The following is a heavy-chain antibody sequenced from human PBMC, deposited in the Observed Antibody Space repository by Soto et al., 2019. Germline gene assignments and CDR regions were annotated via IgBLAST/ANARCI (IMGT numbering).Heavy chain of an antibody. J-gene: IGHJ4*02. V-gene: IGHV3-30*18. CDR3: AKDSYNYYDSSGYLYRSI. CDR2: ISYDGSNK. CDR1: GFTFSSYG. D-gene: IGHD3-22*01. Sequence: GALRLSCAASGFTFSSYGMHWVRQAPGKGLEWVAVISYDGSNKYYADSVKGRFTISRDNSKNTLYLQMNSLRAEDTAVYYCAKDSYNYYDSSGYLYRSIWGQGTLVTVSS.